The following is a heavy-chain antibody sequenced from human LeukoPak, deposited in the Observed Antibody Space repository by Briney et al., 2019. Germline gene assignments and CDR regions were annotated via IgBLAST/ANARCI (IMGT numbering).Heavy chain of an antibody. CDR3: TTADGDYSNDY. V-gene: IGHV3-15*01. Sequence: PGGSLRLSCAASGFSFSTYWMSWVRQAPGKGLEWVGRIKSKTDGGTTDYAAPVKGRFTISRDDSKNTLYLQMNSLKTEDTAVYYCTTADGDYSNDYWGQGTLVTVSS. D-gene: IGHD4-17*01. J-gene: IGHJ4*02. CDR2: IKSKTDGGTT. CDR1: GFSFSTYW.